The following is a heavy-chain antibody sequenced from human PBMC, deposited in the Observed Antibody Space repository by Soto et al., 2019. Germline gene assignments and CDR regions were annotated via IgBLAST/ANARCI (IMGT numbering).Heavy chain of an antibody. D-gene: IGHD3-16*01. J-gene: IGHJ4*02. CDR2: IDTAGDT. V-gene: IGHV3-13*01. CDR3: ARDWGDYTFDY. Sequence: GGSLRLSCAASGFTFSNYDMHWVRQATGKGLEWVSTIDTAGDTYYPGSVKSRFTISRENAKNSLSLQMNSLRAGDTAVYYCARDWGDYTFDYWGQGTLVTVSS. CDR1: GFTFSNYD.